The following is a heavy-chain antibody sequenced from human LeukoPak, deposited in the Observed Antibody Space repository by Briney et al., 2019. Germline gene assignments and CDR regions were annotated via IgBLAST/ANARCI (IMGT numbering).Heavy chain of an antibody. Sequence: GGSLRLSCAASGFTFSGYRMTWVRQAPGKGLEWVVSIKPGGSEKYYVDSVKGRFTISRDNAKNSLYLQMNSLRAEDTAVYYCARGSSWSFDYWGQGTLVTVSS. J-gene: IGHJ4*02. CDR2: IKPGGSEK. D-gene: IGHD2-15*01. CDR3: ARGSSWSFDY. V-gene: IGHV3-7*01. CDR1: GFTFSGYR.